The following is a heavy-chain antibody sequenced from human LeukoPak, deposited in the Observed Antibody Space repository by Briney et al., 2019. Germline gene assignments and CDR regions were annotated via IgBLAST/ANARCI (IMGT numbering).Heavy chain of an antibody. V-gene: IGHV4-34*01. CDR3: AREAYSGHEVLGDY. D-gene: IGHD5-12*01. CDR2: INHSGST. Sequence: PSETLSLTCDVYGGSFSGYYWSWIRQPPGKGLDWIGEINHSGSTNYNPSLKSRVTISVDTSKNQFSLKLSSVTAADTAVYYCAREAYSGHEVLGDYWGQGTLVTVSS. J-gene: IGHJ4*02. CDR1: GGSFSGYY.